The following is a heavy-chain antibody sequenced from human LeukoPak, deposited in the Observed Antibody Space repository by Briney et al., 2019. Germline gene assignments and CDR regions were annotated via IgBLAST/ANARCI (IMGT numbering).Heavy chain of an antibody. CDR2: IYISGST. Sequence: ASETLSLTCSVSGGSIRSSDDYWGFVRQTPGKGLEWIGRIYISGSTNYNPSLKSRVTMSVDTSKNQFSLKLSSVTAADTAVYYCARDRGTWNDDGFDYWGQGTLVTVSS. D-gene: IGHD1-1*01. CDR1: GGSIRSSDDY. CDR3: ARDRGTWNDDGFDY. V-gene: IGHV4-39*07. J-gene: IGHJ4*02.